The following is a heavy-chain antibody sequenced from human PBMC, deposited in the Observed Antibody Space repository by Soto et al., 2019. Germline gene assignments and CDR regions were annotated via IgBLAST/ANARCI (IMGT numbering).Heavy chain of an antibody. V-gene: IGHV3-20*01. Sequence: GGSLRLSCAASGFTFDDYGMSWVRQAPGKGLEWVSGINWNGGSTGYADSVKGRITISRDNAKNSLYQQMNSLRDEDTALYHCSRDNGMIKFGGFIVPWFAPWGQGRLVTVSS. CDR3: SRDNGMIKFGGFIVPWFAP. CDR1: GFTFDDYG. CDR2: INWNGGST. D-gene: IGHD3-16*02. J-gene: IGHJ5*02.